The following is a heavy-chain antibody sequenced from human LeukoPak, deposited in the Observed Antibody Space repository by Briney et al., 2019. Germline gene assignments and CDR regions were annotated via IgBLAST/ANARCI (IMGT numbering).Heavy chain of an antibody. D-gene: IGHD6-19*01. CDR2: INSDGSST. V-gene: IGHV3-74*01. CDR3: ASPDVAWGTYSSGWNLA. Sequence: GGSLRLSCAASGVTFSSYWMHWVRQAPGKGLVWVSRINSDGSSTSYADSVKGRFTISRDNAKNTLYLQMNSLRAEDAAVYYCASPDVAWGTYSSGWNLAWGQGTLVTVSS. CDR1: GVTFSSYW. J-gene: IGHJ4*02.